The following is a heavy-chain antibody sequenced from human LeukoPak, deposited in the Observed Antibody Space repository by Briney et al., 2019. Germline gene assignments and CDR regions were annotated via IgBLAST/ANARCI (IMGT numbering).Heavy chain of an antibody. CDR2: MYYSGST. Sequence: SETLSLTCSVSGGSINSYYWSWIRQPPGKGLEWIGYMYYSGSTNYNPSLKSRVTISVDTSKNQFSLKLSSVTAADTAVYYCARVDYYDSSGYYSTPRWFDPWGQGTLVTVSS. D-gene: IGHD3-22*01. J-gene: IGHJ5*02. CDR1: GGSINSYY. V-gene: IGHV4-59*01. CDR3: ARVDYYDSSGYYSTPRWFDP.